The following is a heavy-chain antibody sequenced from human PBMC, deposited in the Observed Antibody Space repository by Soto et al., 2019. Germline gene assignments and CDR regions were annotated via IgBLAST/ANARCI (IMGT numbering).Heavy chain of an antibody. D-gene: IGHD5-18*01. J-gene: IGHJ4*02. CDR2: ISDKGGST. V-gene: IGHV3-23*01. CDR3: ARLPYSSVSLYFFDF. CDR1: GFTFSNYA. Sequence: PGGSLRLSCAASGFTFSNYAVSWVRQSPGRGLEWVASISDKGGSTKYADSVNGRFTISRDDSRNTLSLQMDTLRAEDTAVYYCARLPYSSVSLYFFDFWGQGSLVTVSS.